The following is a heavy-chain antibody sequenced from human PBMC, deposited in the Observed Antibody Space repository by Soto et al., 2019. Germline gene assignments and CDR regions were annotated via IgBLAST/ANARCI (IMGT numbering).Heavy chain of an antibody. CDR1: GFTVSSYS. Sequence: GGSLRLSCAASGFTVSSYSMNWVRQAPGKGLEWVSYISSSSSTIYYADSVKGRLTISRDNAKNSLYLQMNSLRDEDTAVYYCARDPITMVRGRSPYYYYGMDVWGQGTTVTVSS. J-gene: IGHJ6*02. D-gene: IGHD3-10*01. V-gene: IGHV3-48*02. CDR2: ISSSSSTI. CDR3: ARDPITMVRGRSPYYYYGMDV.